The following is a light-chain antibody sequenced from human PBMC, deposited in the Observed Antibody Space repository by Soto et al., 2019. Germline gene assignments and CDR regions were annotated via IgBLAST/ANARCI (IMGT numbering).Light chain of an antibody. CDR2: DAS. J-gene: IGKJ2*01. V-gene: IGKV1-5*01. CDR1: QNINTW. CDR3: HQYYGYPYT. Sequence: DIQMTQSPSTLSASIGDRITITCRASQNINTWLAWYQQKPGRAPKVLIYDASSLESGVPSRISGSGSGTAFILTISSLQLDDFATYYCHQYYGYPYTFGQGTKLEIK.